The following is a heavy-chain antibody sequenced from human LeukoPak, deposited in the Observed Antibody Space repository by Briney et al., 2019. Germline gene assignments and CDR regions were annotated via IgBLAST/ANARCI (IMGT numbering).Heavy chain of an antibody. Sequence: GASVKVSCKASGYTFTGYYMHWVRQAPGQGHEWMGWINPDSGGTNNAQKFQGRVTMTRDTSISTAYMELSRLRSDDTAVYYCARTFYDTLDSDAFDFWGQGTMVIVSS. CDR3: ARTFYDTLDSDAFDF. V-gene: IGHV1-2*02. CDR2: INPDSGGT. J-gene: IGHJ3*01. CDR1: GYTFTGYY. D-gene: IGHD2/OR15-2a*01.